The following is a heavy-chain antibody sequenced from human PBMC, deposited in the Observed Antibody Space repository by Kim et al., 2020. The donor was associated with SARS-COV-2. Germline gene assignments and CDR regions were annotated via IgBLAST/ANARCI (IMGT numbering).Heavy chain of an antibody. J-gene: IGHJ4*02. CDR3: AKGQGYYYDRSGYFFFIY. V-gene: IGHV3-23*01. D-gene: IGHD3-22*01. Sequence: KGRFTISRDTSKNTLYLQMNSLRAEDTAVYYCAKGQGYYYDRSGYFFFIYWGQGTLVTVSS.